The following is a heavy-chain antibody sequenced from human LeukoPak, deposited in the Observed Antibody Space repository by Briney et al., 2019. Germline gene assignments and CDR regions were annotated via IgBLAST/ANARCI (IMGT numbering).Heavy chain of an antibody. CDR2: IYTSGST. J-gene: IGHJ5*02. D-gene: IGHD3-10*01. CDR1: GGSISSYY. V-gene: IGHV4-4*07. CDR3: ARDEFESYYYGSGSYNFWFDP. Sequence: SETLSLTCTVSGGSISSYYWSWIRQPAGKGLEWIGRIYTSGSTNYNPPLKSRVTMSVDTSKNQFSLKLSSVTAADTAVYYCARDEFESYYYGSGSYNFWFDPWGQGTLVTVSS.